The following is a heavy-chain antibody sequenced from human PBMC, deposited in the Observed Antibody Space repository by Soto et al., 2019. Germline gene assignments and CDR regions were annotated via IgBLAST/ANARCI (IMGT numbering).Heavy chain of an antibody. D-gene: IGHD3-10*01. Sequence: QVQLVESGGGVVQPGRSLRLSCAASGFTFSSYAMHWVRQAPGKGLEWVAVISYDGSNKYYADSVKGRFTISRDNSKNTLYLQMNSLRAEDTAVYYCARDFTDIPLLWFGDLVDWGQGTLVTVSS. CDR3: ARDFTDIPLLWFGDLVD. J-gene: IGHJ4*02. V-gene: IGHV3-30-3*01. CDR2: ISYDGSNK. CDR1: GFTFSSYA.